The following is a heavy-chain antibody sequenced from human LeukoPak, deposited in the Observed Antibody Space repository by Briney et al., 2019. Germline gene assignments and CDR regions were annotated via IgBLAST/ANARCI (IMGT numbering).Heavy chain of an antibody. Sequence: GGSLRLSFAVSGVTVSSTDMRSVRQAPGKGLEWVSVIFSGGGTYYTGSVKGRFTISRANSKNTLYLQMNSLRAEDTAVYYCARDLDGPECYWGPWTLFTVSS. CDR3: ARDLDGPECY. D-gene: IGHD5-24*01. J-gene: IGHJ4*03. CDR2: IFSGGGT. V-gene: IGHV3-53*01. CDR1: GVTVSSTD.